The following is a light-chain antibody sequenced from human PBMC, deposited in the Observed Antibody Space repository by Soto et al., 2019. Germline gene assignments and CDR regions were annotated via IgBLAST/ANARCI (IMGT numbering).Light chain of an antibody. CDR3: QQYNNWPYT. CDR2: DVS. V-gene: IGKV3-11*01. CDR1: QSVSSY. Sequence: DILLTQSPATLSLSLGERATLSCRASQSVSSYLAWYQQKPGQAPRLLIYDVSNRAIGIPARFSGSGSGTDFTLTISSLEPEDFAVYYCQQYNNWPYTFGPGTRVHIK. J-gene: IGKJ3*01.